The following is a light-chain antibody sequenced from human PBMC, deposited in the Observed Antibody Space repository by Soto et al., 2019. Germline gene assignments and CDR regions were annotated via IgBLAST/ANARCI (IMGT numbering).Light chain of an antibody. J-gene: IGKJ1*01. CDR1: QSVSSTL. Sequence: EIVLTQSPVALSLSPGERATLSCRASQSVSSTLLTWYQQKHGQAPRLLIYGVSSRDTGIPDRFSGSGSGTDFTLTISRLEPEDFSVYFCQHYGDSSWTFGQGTKVDIK. CDR3: QHYGDSSWT. CDR2: GVS. V-gene: IGKV3-20*01.